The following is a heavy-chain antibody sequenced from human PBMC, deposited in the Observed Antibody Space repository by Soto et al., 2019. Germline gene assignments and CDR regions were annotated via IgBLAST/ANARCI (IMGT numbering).Heavy chain of an antibody. CDR3: ARDRVIMITLGVTHGWFDP. Sequence: SVKVSCKASGGTFSSYAISWVRQAPGQGLEWMGGIIPIFGTANYAQKFQGRVTITADESTSTAYMELSSLRSEDTAVYYCARDRVIMITLGVTHGWFDPWGQGTLVTVSS. CDR1: GGTFSSYA. CDR2: IIPIFGTA. D-gene: IGHD3-16*01. J-gene: IGHJ5*02. V-gene: IGHV1-69*13.